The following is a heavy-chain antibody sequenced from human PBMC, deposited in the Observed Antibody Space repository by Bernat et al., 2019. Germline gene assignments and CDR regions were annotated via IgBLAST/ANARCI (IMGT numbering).Heavy chain of an antibody. D-gene: IGHD3-22*01. J-gene: IGHJ4*02. Sequence: EVQLVESGGGLVQPWGSLRLSCTASGFTFRNYAMSWVRQAPGKGLEWVSIMRDSGGSIYYADSVKGRFTISRDNSKNTLYLKMNSLRAEDTAVYYCAKDYYDINPSRWPFDSWGQGTLVTVSS. CDR3: AKDYYDINPSRWPFDS. CDR1: GFTFRNYA. CDR2: MRDSGGSI. V-gene: IGHV3-23*04.